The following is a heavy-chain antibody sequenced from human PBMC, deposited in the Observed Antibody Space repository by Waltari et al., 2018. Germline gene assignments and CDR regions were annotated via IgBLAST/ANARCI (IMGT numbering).Heavy chain of an antibody. Sequence: QVQLQQWGAGLLKPSETLSLTCAVYGGSFGGYYWSWIRQPPGKGLEWIWEINHSGSTNYNPSLKSRVTISVDTSKNQFSLKLSSVTAADTAVYYCARAVVPAAMAYYYYMDVWGKGTTVTVSS. CDR1: GGSFGGYY. J-gene: IGHJ6*03. D-gene: IGHD2-2*01. CDR2: INHSGST. V-gene: IGHV4-34*01. CDR3: ARAVVPAAMAYYYYMDV.